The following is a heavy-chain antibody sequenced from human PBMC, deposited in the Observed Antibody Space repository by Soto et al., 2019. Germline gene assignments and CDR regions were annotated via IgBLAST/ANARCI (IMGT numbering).Heavy chain of an antibody. V-gene: IGHV1-69*13. CDR3: ARVPSYGSSGLLDY. D-gene: IGHD3-22*01. Sequence: ASVKVSFNASVGTFGSYAISWLRQAPGQGLEWIGGIIPIFGTANYAQKFQGRVTITADESTSTAYMELSSLRSEDTAVYYCARVPSYGSSGLLDYWGQGTLVTV. J-gene: IGHJ4*02. CDR2: IIPIFGTA. CDR1: VGTFGSYA.